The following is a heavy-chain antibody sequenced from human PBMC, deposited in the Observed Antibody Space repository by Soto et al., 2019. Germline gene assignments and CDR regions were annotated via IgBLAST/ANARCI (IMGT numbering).Heavy chain of an antibody. CDR1: GGPIRSSSHY. CDR2: IDESGDF. D-gene: IGHD1-1*01. V-gene: IGHV4-39*02. Sequence: SETLSLTCTVSGGPIRSSSHYWGWIRQSPGTGLEWIGSIDESGDFYYNPSLKSRVTISVDTSKNQFSLKLISVTGADSAIYYCAREGGYVDYWGQGTLVT. J-gene: IGHJ4*02. CDR3: AREGGYVDY.